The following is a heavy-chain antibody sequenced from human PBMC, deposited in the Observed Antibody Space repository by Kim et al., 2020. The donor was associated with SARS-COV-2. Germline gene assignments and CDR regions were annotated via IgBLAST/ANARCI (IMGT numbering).Heavy chain of an antibody. J-gene: IGHJ2*01. CDR3: ARHLRVTTVTVYWYLDL. D-gene: IGHD4-4*01. CDR1: GPTSRNYA. CDR2: IFGSGSGT. V-gene: IGHV3-23*01. Sequence: GGSLRLSCAASGPTSRNYAMSWVRQAPGKGLEWVAGIFGSGSGTYYADSVRGRFIISRDNSQGTVDLQMDNLRAEDTAVYYCARHLRVTTVTVYWYLDLWGRGHLVTVSS.